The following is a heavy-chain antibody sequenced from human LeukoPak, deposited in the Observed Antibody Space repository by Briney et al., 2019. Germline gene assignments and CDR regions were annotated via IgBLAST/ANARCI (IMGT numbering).Heavy chain of an antibody. V-gene: IGHV4-34*01. J-gene: IGHJ3*02. Sequence: SETLSLTCAVYSGSFSGYYWSWIRQPPGKGLEWIGEVNDSGITNCNPSLKSRVTISVDTAKNQFSLKLSSVTAADTAVYYCARHRLGATRSFDIWGQGTMVTVSS. D-gene: IGHD4/OR15-4a*01. CDR2: VNDSGIT. CDR3: ARHRLGATRSFDI. CDR1: SGSFSGYY.